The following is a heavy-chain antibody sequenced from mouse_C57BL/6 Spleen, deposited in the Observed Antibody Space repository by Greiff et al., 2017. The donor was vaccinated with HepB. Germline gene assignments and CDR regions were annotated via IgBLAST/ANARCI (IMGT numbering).Heavy chain of an antibody. V-gene: IGHV5-9*01. CDR3: ARHTGTRFAY. J-gene: IGHJ3*01. CDR1: GFTFSSYT. Sequence: EVKVVESGGGLVKPGGSLKLSCAASGFTFSSYTMSWVRQTPEKRLEWVATISGGGGNTYYPDSVKGRFTISRDNAKNTLYLQMSSLRSEDAALYYCARHTGTRFAYWGQGTLVTVSA. CDR2: ISGGGGNT. D-gene: IGHD4-1*01.